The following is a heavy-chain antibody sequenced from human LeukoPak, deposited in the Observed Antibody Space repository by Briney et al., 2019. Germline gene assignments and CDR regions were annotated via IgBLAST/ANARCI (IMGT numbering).Heavy chain of an antibody. CDR3: ARVNYGDYVDY. V-gene: IGHV3-21*01. CDR2: ISSSSTYI. D-gene: IGHD4-17*01. J-gene: IGHJ4*02. Sequence: KPGGSLRLSCAASGFILSSYTMNWVRQAPGKGLEWVSSISSSSTYIYYADSVKGRFTISRDNAKNSLYLQMNSLRAEDTAVYYCARVNYGDYVDYWGQGTLVTVSS. CDR1: GFILSSYT.